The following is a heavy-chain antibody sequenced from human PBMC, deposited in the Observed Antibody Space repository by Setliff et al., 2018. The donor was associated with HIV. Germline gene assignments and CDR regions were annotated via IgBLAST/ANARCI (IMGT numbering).Heavy chain of an antibody. D-gene: IGHD2-2*01. J-gene: IGHJ6*02. CDR2: IYHTEYT. V-gene: IGHV4-4*02. Sequence: SETLSLTCAVSGGSLSSGNWWTWVRQPPGKGLEWIGEIYHTEYTNYSPSLESRVSMSVDRSKNQFSLNLTSVTAADTAVYYCARGHCSGTNCYGVDYYGMDVWGQGTTVTVSS. CDR3: ARGHCSGTNCYGVDYYGMDV. CDR1: GGSLSSGNW.